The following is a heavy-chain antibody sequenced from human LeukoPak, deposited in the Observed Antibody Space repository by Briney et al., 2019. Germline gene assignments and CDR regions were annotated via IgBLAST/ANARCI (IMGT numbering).Heavy chain of an antibody. CDR1: GVSVGSHF. CDR2: VSASGAI. V-gene: IGHV4-4*07. CDR3: ARAYCGGDCTAGGAFDI. J-gene: IGHJ3*02. D-gene: IGHD2-21*01. Sequence: PSETLSLTCSVSGVSVGSHFWSWVRQPAGKALEWIGRVSASGAISSNPSLNSRVTMSLDTSKNQFSLKLTSVTAADTAVYFRARAYCGGDCTAGGAFDIWGQGTMVTVSS.